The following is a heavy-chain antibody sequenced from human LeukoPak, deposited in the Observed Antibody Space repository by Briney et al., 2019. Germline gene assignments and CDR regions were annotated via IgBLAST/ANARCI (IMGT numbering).Heavy chain of an antibody. J-gene: IGHJ4*02. Sequence: PSETLSLTCTVSGYSISSGYYWGWIRQPPGKGLEWIGSIYHSGSTNYNPSLKSRVTISVDTSKNQFSLKMTSVTAADTAIYYCARRSYSSGWPFDYWGQGTLVTVSS. V-gene: IGHV4-38-2*02. CDR2: IYHSGST. CDR3: ARRSYSSGWPFDY. D-gene: IGHD6-19*01. CDR1: GYSISSGYY.